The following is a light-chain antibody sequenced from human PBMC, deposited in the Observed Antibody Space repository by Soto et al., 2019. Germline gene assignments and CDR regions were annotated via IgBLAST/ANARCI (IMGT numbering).Light chain of an antibody. J-gene: IGKJ1*01. Sequence: DIQMTQSPSSLSASVGDRVTITCRASQGISNYLVWYRQKQGKVPKLLIYAASTLQSGVPSRFSGSGSGTDFTLTISSLQPEDVATFYCQNYNGAPWTFGQGTKVEIK. CDR2: AAS. V-gene: IGKV1-27*01. CDR1: QGISNY. CDR3: QNYNGAPWT.